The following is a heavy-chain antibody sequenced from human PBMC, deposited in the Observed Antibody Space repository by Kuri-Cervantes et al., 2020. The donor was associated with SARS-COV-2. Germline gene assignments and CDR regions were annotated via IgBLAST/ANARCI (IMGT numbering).Heavy chain of an antibody. J-gene: IGHJ6*03. CDR1: GGSFIDES. Sequence: SQTLSLTCAFYGGSFIDESWNWIRQPPGRGLEWIGEVNPSGSTKYNPSLKSRATISVEMTTNQFPLKLRSASAADTAVYYCSRGHTLSGRFRVNNAYDYRTDYYYYLDVWGTGITVTVSS. D-gene: IGHD5-12*01. V-gene: IGHV4-34*01. CDR2: VNPSGST. CDR3: SRGHTLSGRFRVNNAYDYRTDYYYYLDV.